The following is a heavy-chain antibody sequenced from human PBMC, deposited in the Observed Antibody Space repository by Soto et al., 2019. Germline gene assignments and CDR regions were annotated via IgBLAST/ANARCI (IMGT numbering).Heavy chain of an antibody. D-gene: IGHD3-9*01. V-gene: IGHV1-2*02. J-gene: IGHJ6*02. CDR2: INPNSGGT. CDR3: ARSSHYDILTGYYSFLVGGMDV. Sequence: ASVKVSCKASGYTFTGYYMHWVRQATGQGLEWMGWINPNSGGTNYAQKFQGRVTMTRDTSISTAYMELSRLRSDDTAVYYCARSSHYDILTGYYSFLVGGMDVWGQGTTVTVSS. CDR1: GYTFTGYY.